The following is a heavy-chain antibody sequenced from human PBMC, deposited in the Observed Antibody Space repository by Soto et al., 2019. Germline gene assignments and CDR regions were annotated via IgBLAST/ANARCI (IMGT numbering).Heavy chain of an antibody. J-gene: IGHJ4*02. D-gene: IGHD1-26*01. Sequence: PGGSLRLSCAASGITLSSYAMSWVRQAPGKGPEWVSGISASGGSTSYADSVKGQFTISRDNSKNTLYLQMNSLRADDTAVYHCAKGQNSGTYRFYFDYWGQGALVTVSS. CDR1: GITLSSYA. V-gene: IGHV3-23*01. CDR2: ISASGGST. CDR3: AKGQNSGTYRFYFDY.